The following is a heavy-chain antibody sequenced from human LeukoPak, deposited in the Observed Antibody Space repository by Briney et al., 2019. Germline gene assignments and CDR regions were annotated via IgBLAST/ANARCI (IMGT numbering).Heavy chain of an antibody. CDR1: GGTFSSYA. CDR2: IIPIFGTA. CDR3: ARVPRSYSSSWYFNWFDP. Sequence: SVKVSCKAPGGTFSSYAISWVRQAPGQGLEWMGGIIPIFGTANYAQKFQGRVTITADESTSTAYMELSSLRSEDTAVYYCARVPRSYSSSWYFNWFDPWGQGTLVTVSS. D-gene: IGHD6-13*01. J-gene: IGHJ5*02. V-gene: IGHV1-69*13.